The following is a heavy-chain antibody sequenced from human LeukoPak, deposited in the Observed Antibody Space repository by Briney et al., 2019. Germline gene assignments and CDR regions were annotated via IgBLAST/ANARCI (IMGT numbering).Heavy chain of an antibody. CDR1: GFTFSSYS. D-gene: IGHD1-1*01. CDR3: ARDYKVSSRCPPGY. J-gene: IGHJ4*02. Sequence: KSGGSLRLSCAASGFTFSSYSMNWVRQAPGKGLEWVSSISSSSSYIHYADSVKGRFTMSRDNAKNLLYLQMNSLRAEDTAVYCCARDYKVSSRCPPGYWGQGTLVTVSS. CDR2: ISSSSSYI. V-gene: IGHV3-21*06.